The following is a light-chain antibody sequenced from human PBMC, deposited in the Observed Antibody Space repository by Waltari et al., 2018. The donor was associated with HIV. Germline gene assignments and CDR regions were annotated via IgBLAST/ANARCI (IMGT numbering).Light chain of an antibody. J-gene: IGKJ4*01. CDR1: QSVLWRANNKNY. V-gene: IGKV4-1*01. CDR3: QQFYDTPLT. CDR2: WAS. Sequence: DIEMTQSPASLAVSLGESATINCKSSQSVLWRANNKNYLAWYQQKPGQPPRLLIYWASTRESGVPDRFSGSGSGTDFTLTISSLQTEDVAVYFCQQFYDTPLTFGGGTKVDI.